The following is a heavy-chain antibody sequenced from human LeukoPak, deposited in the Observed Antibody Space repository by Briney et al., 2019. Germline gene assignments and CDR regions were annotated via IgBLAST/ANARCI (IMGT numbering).Heavy chain of an antibody. J-gene: IGHJ4*02. V-gene: IGHV4-39*01. CDR1: GDSISSSPDY. CDR2: IYYTGTT. Sequence: SETLSLTCTVSGDSISSSPDYWGWIRHPPGKGLDWIGTIYYTGTTYYNPSLKCRFHKSVDTSKNQFSLRLTSVTAADTAVYFCAKYSSVSADFDSWGQGALVTVTS. CDR3: AKYSSVSADFDS. D-gene: IGHD2-21*01.